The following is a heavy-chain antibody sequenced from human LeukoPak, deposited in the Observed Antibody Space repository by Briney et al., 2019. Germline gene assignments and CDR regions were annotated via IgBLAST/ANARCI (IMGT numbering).Heavy chain of an antibody. Sequence: GGSLRLSCAASGFTFSSYWMSWVRQAPGKGLEWVANIKQDGSEKYYVDSVKGRFTMSRDNAKNSLFLQMNSLRAEDTAVYYCATDPLRYYDTSAYYSWGQGTLVTVSS. CDR3: ATDPLRYYDTSAYYS. J-gene: IGHJ4*02. V-gene: IGHV3-7*01. D-gene: IGHD3-22*01. CDR1: GFTFSSYW. CDR2: IKQDGSEK.